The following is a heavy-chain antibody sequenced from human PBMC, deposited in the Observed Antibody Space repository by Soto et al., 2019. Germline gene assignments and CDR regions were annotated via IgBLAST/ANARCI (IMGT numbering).Heavy chain of an antibody. CDR3: ARVGVAYYDSDYYYGMDV. D-gene: IGHD3-22*01. CDR2: IIPIFGTA. CDR1: GGTFSSYA. Sequence: QVQLVQSGAEVKKPGSSVKVSCKASGGTFSSYAISWVRQAPGQGLEWMGGIIPIFGTANYAQKFQGRVTITADESTSTAYMELSSLRSEDTAVYYCARVGVAYYDSDYYYGMDVWGQGTTVTVSS. V-gene: IGHV1-69*01. J-gene: IGHJ6*02.